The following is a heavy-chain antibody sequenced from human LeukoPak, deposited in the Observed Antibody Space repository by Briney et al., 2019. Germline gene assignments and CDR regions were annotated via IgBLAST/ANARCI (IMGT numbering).Heavy chain of an antibody. CDR3: AKDYGDYKSLFDY. D-gene: IGHD4-17*01. Sequence: PGGSLRLSCVGSGFTSIAYALTWARQAPGKGLEWVSGISGGGVTTYYADSVKGRFTISRDNSKNTLYLQMNSLRAEDTAVYYCAKDYGDYKSLFDYWGQGTLVTVSS. V-gene: IGHV3-23*01. CDR1: GFTSIAYA. J-gene: IGHJ4*02. CDR2: ISGGGVTT.